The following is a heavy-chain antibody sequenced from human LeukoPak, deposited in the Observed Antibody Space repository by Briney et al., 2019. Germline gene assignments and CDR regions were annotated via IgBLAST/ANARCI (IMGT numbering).Heavy chain of an antibody. CDR3: ARLRDSSSAGGAFDY. CDR2: IYYTGSA. J-gene: IGHJ4*02. Sequence: SETLSLTCTVSGNSISSYHWSWIRQPPGKGLEWIGYIYYTGSADYNPSLESRVTISVDTSKNQFSLKLSSVTAADTAVYYCARLRDSSSAGGAFDYWGQGTLVTVSS. V-gene: IGHV4-59*08. D-gene: IGHD6-13*01. CDR1: GNSISSYH.